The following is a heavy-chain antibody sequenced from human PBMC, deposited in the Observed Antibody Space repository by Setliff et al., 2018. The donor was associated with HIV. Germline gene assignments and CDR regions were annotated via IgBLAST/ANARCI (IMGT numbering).Heavy chain of an antibody. V-gene: IGHV4-4*02. CDR1: GGSISSSNW. J-gene: IGHJ2*01. D-gene: IGHD2-15*01. CDR2: SYHSGST. Sequence: SETLSLTCAVSGGSISSSNWWTWVRQPPGKGLEWIGESYHSGSTNYNPSLKSRVTISLDKSKDQFSLKLTSVTAADTAIYFCARSCQSGRSDWYFDLWGRGTLVTVSS. CDR3: ARSCQSGRSDWYFDL.